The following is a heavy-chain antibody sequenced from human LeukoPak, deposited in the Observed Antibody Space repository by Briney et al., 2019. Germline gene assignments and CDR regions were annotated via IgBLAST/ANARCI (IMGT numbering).Heavy chain of an antibody. Sequence: ASVKVSCKASGYTFTSYGISWVRQAPGQGLEWMGWISAYNGNTNYAQKLQGRVTMTTDTPTSTAYMELRSLRSDDTAVYYCARDGRYSCSWYFSNFDYWGPGTLVTVSS. J-gene: IGHJ4*02. D-gene: IGHD6-13*01. CDR3: ARDGRYSCSWYFSNFDY. CDR1: GYTFTSYG. V-gene: IGHV1-18*01. CDR2: ISAYNGNT.